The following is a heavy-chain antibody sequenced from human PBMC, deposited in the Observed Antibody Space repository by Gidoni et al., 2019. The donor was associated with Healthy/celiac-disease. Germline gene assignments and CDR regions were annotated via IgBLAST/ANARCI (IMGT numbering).Heavy chain of an antibody. CDR1: GDSVSSNSPA. D-gene: IGHD3-9*01. V-gene: IGHV6-1*01. CDR3: ARADDDIWTGYSRGDYYYGMDV. CDR2: TYYRSKWYN. Sequence: QVPLQQSGPGLVKPSQPLSLTCAISGDSVSSNSPACNWIRQSPSRGLEWLGRTYYRSKWYNDDAVYVKSRRTINPDKSKNQFALQLNSVTPEDTAVYYCARADDDIWTGYSRGDYYYGMDVWGQGTTVTVSS. J-gene: IGHJ6*02.